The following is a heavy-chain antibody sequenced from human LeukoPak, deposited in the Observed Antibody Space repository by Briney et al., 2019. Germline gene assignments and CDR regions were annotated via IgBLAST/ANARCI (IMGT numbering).Heavy chain of an antibody. CDR2: IYPDEFNI. Sequence: GESLKISCKGSGYSFATYWIAWVRQMPGKGLEWMGFIYPDEFNIRYSPSFQGQVTISADKSISTAYLQWSSLKASDTAIYYCARPPSRGYSSSFEYWGQGTLVTVSS. J-gene: IGHJ4*02. CDR3: ARPPSRGYSSSFEY. D-gene: IGHD2-2*03. CDR1: GYSFATYW. V-gene: IGHV5-51*01.